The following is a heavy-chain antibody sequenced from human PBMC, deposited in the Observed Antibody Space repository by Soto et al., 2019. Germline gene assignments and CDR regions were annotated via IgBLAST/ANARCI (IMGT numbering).Heavy chain of an antibody. V-gene: IGHV4-59*01. CDR2: IYYSGST. CDR3: ARQQWLVLNASDI. CDR1: DGSIRSYY. J-gene: IGHJ3*02. Sequence: LSLTCTVPDGSIRSYYWNCIRQPPGKGLEWIGYIYYSGSTNYNPSLKSRVTISVDTSKNQFSLKLSSVTAADTAVYYCARQQWLVLNASDIWGKGTMVTVSS. D-gene: IGHD6-19*01.